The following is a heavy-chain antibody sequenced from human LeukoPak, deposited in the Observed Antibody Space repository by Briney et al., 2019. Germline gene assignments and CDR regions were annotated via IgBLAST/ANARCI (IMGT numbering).Heavy chain of an antibody. CDR3: AREAVGATGFDY. J-gene: IGHJ4*02. V-gene: IGHV3-74*01. D-gene: IGHD1-26*01. Sequence: PGGSLRLSCAASGFTFSSYWMHWVRQAPGKGLVWVSRINSDGSSTSYTDSVKGRFTISRDNAKNTLYLQMNSLRAEDTAVYYCAREAVGATGFDYWGQGTLVTVSS. CDR2: INSDGSST. CDR1: GFTFSSYW.